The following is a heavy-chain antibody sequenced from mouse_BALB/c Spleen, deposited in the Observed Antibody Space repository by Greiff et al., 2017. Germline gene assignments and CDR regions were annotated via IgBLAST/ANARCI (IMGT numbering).Heavy chain of an antibody. V-gene: IGHV5-6-3*01. D-gene: IGHD2-14*01. CDR3: ARDGGYRYDYYAMDY. J-gene: IGHJ4*01. CDR1: GFTFSSYG. Sequence: EVQGVESGGGLVQPGGSLKLSCAASGFTFSSYGMSWVRQTPDKRLELVATINSNGGSTYYPDSVKGRFTISRDNAKNTLYLQMSSLKSEDTAMYYCARDGGYRYDYYAMDYWGQGTSVTVSS. CDR2: INSNGGST.